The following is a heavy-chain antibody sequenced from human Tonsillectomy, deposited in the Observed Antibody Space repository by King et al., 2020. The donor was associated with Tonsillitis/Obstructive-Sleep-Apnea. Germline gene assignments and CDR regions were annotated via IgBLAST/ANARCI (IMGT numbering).Heavy chain of an antibody. D-gene: IGHD6-6*01. CDR2: INHSGST. J-gene: IGHJ4*02. Sequence: VQLQQWGAGLLKPSETLSLPCAVYGGSFSGYYWSWIRQPPGKGLEWIGEINHSGSTNYNPSLKSRVTISVDTSKNQFSLKLSSVTAADTAVYYCARETIEYSSSSSLFHWGQGTLVTVSS. CDR1: GGSFSGYY. V-gene: IGHV4-34*01. CDR3: ARETIEYSSSSSLFH.